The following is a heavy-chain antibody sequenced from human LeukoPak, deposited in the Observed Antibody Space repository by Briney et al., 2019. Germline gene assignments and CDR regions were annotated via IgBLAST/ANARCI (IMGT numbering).Heavy chain of an antibody. V-gene: IGHV1-2*02. D-gene: IGHD6-19*01. CDR1: GYTFTGYY. J-gene: IGHJ4*02. CDR2: INPNSGGT. Sequence: ASVKVSCKASGYTFTGYYMHWVRQAPGQGLEWMGWINPNSGGTNYAQKFQGGVTMTRDTSISTAYMELSRLRSDDTAVYYCARGKQWLVGSFDYWGQGTLVTVSS. CDR3: ARGKQWLVGSFDY.